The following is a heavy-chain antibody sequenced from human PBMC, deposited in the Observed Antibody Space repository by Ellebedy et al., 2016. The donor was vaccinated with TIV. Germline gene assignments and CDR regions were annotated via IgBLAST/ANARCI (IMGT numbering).Heavy chain of an antibody. V-gene: IGHV1-18*01. CDR2: ISGYNGNR. D-gene: IGHD5-12*01. CDR3: ARMEEYGGYAFDY. CDR1: GYTFTSYG. J-gene: IGHJ4*02. Sequence: ASVKVSCXASGYTFTSYGITWVRQAPGQGLEWMGWISGYNGNRNYAQKLQGRVTMTIDTSTSTAYMELRSLKSDDTAVYYCARMEEYGGYAFDYWGQGTLVTVSS.